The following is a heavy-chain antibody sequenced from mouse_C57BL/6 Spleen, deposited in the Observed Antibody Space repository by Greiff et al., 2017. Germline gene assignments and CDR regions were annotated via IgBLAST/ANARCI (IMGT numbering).Heavy chain of an antibody. V-gene: IGHV1-76*01. CDR2: IYPGSGNT. J-gene: IGHJ2*01. CDR1: GYTFTDYY. D-gene: IGHD1-1*02. Sequence: VQLQESGAELVRPGASVKLSCKASGYTFTDYYINWVKQRPGQGLEWIARIYPGSGNTYYNEKFKGKATLTAEKSSSTAYMQLSSLTSEDSAVYFCARSRLSHYFDYWGQGTTLTVSS. CDR3: ARSRLSHYFDY.